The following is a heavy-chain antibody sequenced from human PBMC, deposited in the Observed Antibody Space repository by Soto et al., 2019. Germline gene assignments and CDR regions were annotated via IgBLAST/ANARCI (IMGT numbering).Heavy chain of an antibody. D-gene: IGHD3-10*01. CDR1: GFTFSSYS. J-gene: IGHJ4*02. CDR3: ARVSDGSGIDYY. Sequence: GGSLRLSCAASGFTFSSYSMNWVRQAPGKGLEWVSYISSSSTIYYADSVKGRFTISRDNAKNSLYLQMNSLRAEDTAVYYCARVSDGSGIDYYCGQGTLVTVSS. CDR2: ISSSSTI. V-gene: IGHV3-48*01.